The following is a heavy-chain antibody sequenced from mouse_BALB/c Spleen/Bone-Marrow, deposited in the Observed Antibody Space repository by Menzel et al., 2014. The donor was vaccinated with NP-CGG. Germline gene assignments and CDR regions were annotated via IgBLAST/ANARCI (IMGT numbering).Heavy chain of an antibody. CDR1: GFTFSNYW. J-gene: IGHJ3*01. CDR3: STVFAY. D-gene: IGHD1-1*01. Sequence: EVKLMESGGGLVQPGGSMKLSCVASGFTFSNYWMNWVRQSPEKGLEWVAEIRLKSNNYATHYAESVKGRFTISRDDSKSSVYLQMNNLRAEDTGIYYCSTVFAYWGQGTLVTVSA. CDR2: IRLKSNNYAT. V-gene: IGHV6-6*02.